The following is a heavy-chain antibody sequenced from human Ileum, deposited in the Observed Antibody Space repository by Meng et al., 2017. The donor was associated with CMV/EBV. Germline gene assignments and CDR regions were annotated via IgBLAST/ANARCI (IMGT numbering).Heavy chain of an antibody. J-gene: IGHJ4*02. D-gene: IGHD4/OR15-4a*01. CDR3: AKGGASRFES. Sequence: GGSLRLSCAASGFPFGAYTMSWVRQAPGKGLAWVARMKEDGTEIYYVDSVKGRFTISRDNAKNSLYLQMNILRAEDTAVYYCAKGGASRFESWGQGTLVTVSS. V-gene: IGHV3-7*01. CDR1: GFPFGAYT. CDR2: MKEDGTEI.